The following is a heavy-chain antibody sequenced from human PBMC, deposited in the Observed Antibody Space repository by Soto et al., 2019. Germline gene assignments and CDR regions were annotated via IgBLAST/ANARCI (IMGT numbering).Heavy chain of an antibody. CDR2: IYYSGST. V-gene: IGHV4-31*03. J-gene: IGHJ4*02. CDR3: ATEGSIVGATAADY. D-gene: IGHD1-26*01. Sequence: QVQLQESGPGLVKPSQTLSLTCTVSGGSISSGGYYWSWIRQHPGKGMEWIGYIYYSGSTYYNPSPLSRVTIAVDTSKNPFSLKLSSVTAADTAVYYCATEGSIVGATAADYWGQGTLVTVSS. CDR1: GGSISSGGYY.